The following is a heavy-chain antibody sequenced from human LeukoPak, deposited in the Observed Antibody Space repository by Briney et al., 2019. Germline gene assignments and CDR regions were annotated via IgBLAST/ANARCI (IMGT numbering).Heavy chain of an antibody. D-gene: IGHD2/OR15-2a*01. CDR2: IYHSGST. J-gene: IGHJ4*02. Sequence: SKTLSLTCTVSGYSISSGYYWGWIRQPPGKGLEWIGSIYHSGSTYYNPSLKSRVTISVDTSKNQFSLKLSSVTAADTAVYYCARGRLLYAFDYWGQGTLVTVSS. V-gene: IGHV4-38-2*02. CDR1: GYSISSGYY. CDR3: ARGRLLYAFDY.